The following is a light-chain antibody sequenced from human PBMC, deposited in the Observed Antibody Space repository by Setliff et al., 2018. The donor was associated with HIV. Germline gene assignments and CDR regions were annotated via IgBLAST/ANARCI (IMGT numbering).Light chain of an antibody. CDR3: CSYAGRTTVV. CDR1: SSDVGNYNL. CDR2: EGS. Sequence: QSALTQPASVSGSPGQSITISCTGTSSDVGNYNLVSWYQQHPGKAPKLMIYEGSRRPSGISNRFSGSKSGSTASLTISGLQAEDEADYYCCSYAGRTTVVFGGGAK. V-gene: IGLV2-23*01. J-gene: IGLJ3*02.